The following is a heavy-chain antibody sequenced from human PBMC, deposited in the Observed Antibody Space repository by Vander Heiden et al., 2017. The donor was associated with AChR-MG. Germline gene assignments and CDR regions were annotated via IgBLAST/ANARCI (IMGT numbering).Heavy chain of an antibody. J-gene: IGHJ3*01. V-gene: IGHV3-43*01. Sequence: ELRLVESGGVVVQPGVSLRLSCASPGFTFDDYTMNWVRQPPGKGLEWVSLITWDGEITYYADSVKGRFTVSRDNNKNSLYLQMDSLRSEDTALYYCTKGPGYSSSRFDGFDVWGPGTMVTVSS. CDR1: GFTFDDYT. CDR3: TKGPGYSSSRFDGFDV. D-gene: IGHD6-13*01. CDR2: ITWDGEIT.